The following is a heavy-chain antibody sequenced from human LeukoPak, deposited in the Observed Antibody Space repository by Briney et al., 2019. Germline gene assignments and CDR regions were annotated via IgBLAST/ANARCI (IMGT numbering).Heavy chain of an antibody. CDR2: IYYSGST. V-gene: IGHV4-59*01. D-gene: IGHD2-2*01. CDR1: GGSISSYY. J-gene: IGHJ6*02. CDR3: ARHIVVVPAAIDGYYYYGMDV. Sequence: TSETLSLTCTVSGGSISSYYWSWIRQPPGKGLEWIGYIYYSGSTNYNPSLKSRVTISVDTPKNQFSLKLSSVTAADTAVYYCARHIVVVPAAIDGYYYYGMDVWGQGTTVTVSS.